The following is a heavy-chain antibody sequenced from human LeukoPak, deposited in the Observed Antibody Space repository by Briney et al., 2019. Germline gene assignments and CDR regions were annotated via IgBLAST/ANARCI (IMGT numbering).Heavy chain of an antibody. D-gene: IGHD3-22*01. J-gene: IGHJ4*02. V-gene: IGHV3-23*01. CDR2: ISGRGGST. Sequence: GGSLRLSCAASGFTFSSYAMSWVRQAPGKGLEWVSAISGRGGSTDYADSVKGRFTISRDNSKNTLWLQMNSLRTEDTAVYYCAKQHDDSSGFYYPYFDYWGQGSLVTVSS. CDR1: GFTFSSYA. CDR3: AKQHDDSSGFYYPYFDY.